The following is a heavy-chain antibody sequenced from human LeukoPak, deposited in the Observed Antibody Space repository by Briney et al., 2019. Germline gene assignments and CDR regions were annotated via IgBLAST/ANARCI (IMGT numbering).Heavy chain of an antibody. CDR2: IRFDGSDK. V-gene: IGHV3-30*02. CDR1: GFTFSTYG. D-gene: IGHD5-18*01. CDR3: AKVRWGYKSFVFDY. J-gene: IGHJ4*02. Sequence: GGSLRLSCAASGFTFSTYGMHWVRQAPGKGLEWVTFIRFDGSDKYYADSVKGRFTISRDNSKNTLYLQMNSLRAEDTAVYYCAKVRWGYKSFVFDYWGQGTLVTVSS.